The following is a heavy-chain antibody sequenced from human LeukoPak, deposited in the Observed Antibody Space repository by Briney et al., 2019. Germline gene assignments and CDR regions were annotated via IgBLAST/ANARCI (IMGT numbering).Heavy chain of an antibody. CDR3: ARGRYSSSINSMDV. Sequence: SVKVSCKASGGTFSSYTISWVRQAPGQGLEWMGGIIPIFGTANYAQKFQGRVTITADESTSTAYMELSSLRSEDTAVYYCARGRYSSSINSMDVWGQGTTVTVSS. CDR1: GGTFSSYT. V-gene: IGHV1-69*01. D-gene: IGHD6-6*01. CDR2: IIPIFGTA. J-gene: IGHJ6*02.